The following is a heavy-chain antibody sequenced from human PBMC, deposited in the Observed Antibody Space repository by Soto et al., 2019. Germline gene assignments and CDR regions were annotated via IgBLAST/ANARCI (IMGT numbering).Heavy chain of an antibody. CDR1: GFTFSSYE. D-gene: IGHD3-3*01. CDR2: ISSSGSTI. Sequence: GGSLRLSCAASGFTFSSYEMNWVRQAPGKGLEWVSYISSSGSTIYYADSVKGRFTISRDNAKNSLYLQMNSLRAEDTAVYYCARDNRSFWNGYYSRYDYYGMDVWGQGTTVTVSS. V-gene: IGHV3-48*03. CDR3: ARDNRSFWNGYYSRYDYYGMDV. J-gene: IGHJ6*02.